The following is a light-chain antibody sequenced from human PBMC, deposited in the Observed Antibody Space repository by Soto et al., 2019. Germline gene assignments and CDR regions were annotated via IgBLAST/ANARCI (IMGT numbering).Light chain of an antibody. CDR2: AAS. CDR1: QGISSY. CDR3: QQYYSYPFT. Sequence: AIRMTQSPSSFSASTGDRVTITCRASQGISSYLAWYQQKPGKAPKLLIYAASTLQSGVPTRFSGSGSGTDFTLTISCLQSEDFSTYFRQQYYSYPFTFGPGTKVDI. J-gene: IGKJ3*01. V-gene: IGKV1-8*01.